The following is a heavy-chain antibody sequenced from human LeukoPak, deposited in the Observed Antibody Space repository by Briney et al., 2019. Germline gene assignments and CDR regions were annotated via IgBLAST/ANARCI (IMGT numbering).Heavy chain of an antibody. V-gene: IGHV5-51*01. CDR3: ARASGDFWSGYTFDY. CDR2: IYPGDSDT. J-gene: IGHJ4*02. Sequence: GESLKISCKGSGYSFTSYWIGWVRQMPGKGLEWMGIIYPGDSDTRYSPSFQGQVTISADKSISTAYLQWRSLKASDTAMYYCARASGDFWSGYTFDYWGQGTLVTVSS. D-gene: IGHD3-3*01. CDR1: GYSFTSYW.